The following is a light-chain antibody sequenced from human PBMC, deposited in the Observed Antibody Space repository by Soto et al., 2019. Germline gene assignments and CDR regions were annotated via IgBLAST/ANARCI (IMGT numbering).Light chain of an antibody. V-gene: IGKV3-11*01. Sequence: EIVLTQSPATLSLSPGERATLSCRASQSVSSYLAWYQQKPGQAPRLLIYDASNRATGIPDRFSGSGSGTDFTLTISSLEPEDFAVYYCKQRSNWPLTFGGGTKVEIK. CDR1: QSVSSY. J-gene: IGKJ4*01. CDR2: DAS. CDR3: KQRSNWPLT.